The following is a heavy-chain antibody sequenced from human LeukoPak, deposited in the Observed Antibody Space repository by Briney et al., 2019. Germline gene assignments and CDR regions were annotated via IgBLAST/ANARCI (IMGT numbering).Heavy chain of an antibody. CDR1: GFTFSSYS. CDR3: AREKVGSWTFDY. J-gene: IGHJ4*02. Sequence: GGSPRLSCAASGFTFSSYSMNWVRQAPGKGLEWVSYISSSSSSIYYADSVKGRFTISRDNAKNSVYLQVNSLRAEDTAVYYCAREKVGSWTFDYWGQGTLVTVSS. D-gene: IGHD1-26*01. V-gene: IGHV3-48*01. CDR2: ISSSSSSI.